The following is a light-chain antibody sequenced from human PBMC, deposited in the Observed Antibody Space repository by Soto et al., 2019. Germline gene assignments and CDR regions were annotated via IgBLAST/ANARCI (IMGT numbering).Light chain of an antibody. V-gene: IGLV2-8*01. CDR1: KSDIGVYDF. J-gene: IGLJ1*01. CDR3: KSYAGSNTYV. CDR2: EVV. Sequence: QSVLTQPPSASGSPGQSVTISCTGTKSDIGVYDFVSWYQHHPGKAPRLIIYEVVQRPSGVPDRFSGSKSCNTASLTVSGLQAADESDYFCKSYAGSNTYVFXSGTKV.